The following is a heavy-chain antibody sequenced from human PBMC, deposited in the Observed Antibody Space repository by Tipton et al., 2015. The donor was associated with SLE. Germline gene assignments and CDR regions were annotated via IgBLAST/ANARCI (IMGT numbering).Heavy chain of an antibody. CDR2: IYYSGST. V-gene: IGHV4-59*01. CDR1: GGSISSYY. D-gene: IGHD6-6*01. Sequence: TLSLTCTVSGGSISSYYWSWIRQPPGKGLEWIGYIYYSGSTNYNPSLKSRVTISVDTSKNQFSLKLSSVTAADTAVYYCARASPYSSSPNDAFDIWGQGTMVTVSS. CDR3: ARASPYSSSPNDAFDI. J-gene: IGHJ3*02.